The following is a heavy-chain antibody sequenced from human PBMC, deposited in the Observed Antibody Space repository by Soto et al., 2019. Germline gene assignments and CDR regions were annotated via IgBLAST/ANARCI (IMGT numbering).Heavy chain of an antibody. V-gene: IGHV4-4*07. CDR2: VYSSGST. J-gene: IGHJ5*02. Sequence: LSLTCTVSGGAITSYYWTWIRLPAGKGLEWIGRVYSSGSTKYNPSLQSRVTMSLDTSKNQFSLRLTSVTAADTAVYYCARGQRFSDWFDPWGQGTLVTVSS. D-gene: IGHD3-3*01. CDR3: ARGQRFSDWFDP. CDR1: GGAITSYY.